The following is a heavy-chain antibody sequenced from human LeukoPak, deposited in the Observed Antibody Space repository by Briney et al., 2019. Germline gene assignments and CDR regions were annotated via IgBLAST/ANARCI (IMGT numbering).Heavy chain of an antibody. D-gene: IGHD3-22*01. Sequence: SETLSLTCAVYGGSFSGYYWSWIRQPPGKGLEWIGSIYYSGSTYYNPSLKSRVTISVDTSKNQLSLKLSSVTAADTAVYYCARDYYDSSGYLDYWGQGTLVTVSS. CDR1: GGSFSGYY. CDR3: ARDYYDSSGYLDY. CDR2: IYYSGST. J-gene: IGHJ4*02. V-gene: IGHV4-34*01.